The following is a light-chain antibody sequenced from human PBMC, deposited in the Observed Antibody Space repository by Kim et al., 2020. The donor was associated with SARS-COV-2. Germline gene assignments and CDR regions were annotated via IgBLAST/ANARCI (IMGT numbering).Light chain of an antibody. Sequence: SASVGDRVTITCRASQSISSWLAWYQQKPVKAPKLLIYDASSLESGVPSRFSGSGSGTEFTLTISSLQPDDFATYYCQQYNSYWYTFGQGTKLEI. J-gene: IGKJ2*01. CDR3: QQYNSYWYT. CDR2: DAS. V-gene: IGKV1-5*01. CDR1: QSISSW.